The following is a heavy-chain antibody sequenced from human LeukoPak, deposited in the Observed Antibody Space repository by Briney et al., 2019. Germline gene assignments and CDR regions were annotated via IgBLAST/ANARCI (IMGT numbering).Heavy chain of an antibody. V-gene: IGHV3-48*03. Sequence: GGSLRLSCAASGFTFSSYEMNWVRQAPGKGLEWVSFISSGGSSMYYVDSVKGRFTISRDNAKNSLYLQMNSLRAEDTAVYYCARWYCSGTSCHYYYFGMDVWGQGTTVTVFS. CDR3: ARWYCSGTSCHYYYFGMDV. CDR1: GFTFSSYE. J-gene: IGHJ6*02. CDR2: ISSGGSSM. D-gene: IGHD2-2*01.